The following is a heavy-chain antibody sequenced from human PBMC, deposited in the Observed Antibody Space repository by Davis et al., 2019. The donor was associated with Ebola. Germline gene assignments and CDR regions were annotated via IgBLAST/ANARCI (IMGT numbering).Heavy chain of an antibody. D-gene: IGHD2-15*01. J-gene: IGHJ4*02. Sequence: ASVKVSCKASGYTFTDYYIHWVRRAPGQGLEWMGRINPGSGGTNYAQKFQGRVTMTRDTSITTTYMDLARLRIDDTAVYYCARLGHVVFDWGQGTLVTVSS. V-gene: IGHV1-2*06. CDR2: INPGSGGT. CDR1: GYTFTDYY. CDR3: ARLGHVVFD.